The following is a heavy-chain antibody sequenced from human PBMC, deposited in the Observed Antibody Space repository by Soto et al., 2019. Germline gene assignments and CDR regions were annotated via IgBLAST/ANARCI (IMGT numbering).Heavy chain of an antibody. CDR2: IYWDDDK. J-gene: IGHJ4*02. D-gene: IGHD1-1*01. CDR3: AHRQLYNGAWNEGTFDY. CDR1: WFSVTSRPVS. Sequence: PTQTLTERCTFPWFSVTSRPVSVVCIRQPPAQSLEWVALIYWDDDKRYNPSLKTRVTITKDTSKNQVVLTMTNMDPVDTATYYCAHRQLYNGAWNEGTFDYWGQGALVTVSS. V-gene: IGHV2-5*02.